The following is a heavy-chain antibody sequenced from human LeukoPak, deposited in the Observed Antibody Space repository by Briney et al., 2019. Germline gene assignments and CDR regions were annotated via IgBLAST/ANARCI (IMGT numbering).Heavy chain of an antibody. D-gene: IGHD5-24*01. J-gene: IGHJ4*02. Sequence: GGSLRLSCAASGFTFSSYAMSWVRQAPGKGLEWVSAISGSGGSTYYADSVKGRFTISRDNSRNTLYLQMNSLRVEDTAVYYCAKDRIPDGKYSIDFWGQGTLVTVSS. CDR2: ISGSGGST. CDR1: GFTFSSYA. V-gene: IGHV3-23*01. CDR3: AKDRIPDGKYSIDF.